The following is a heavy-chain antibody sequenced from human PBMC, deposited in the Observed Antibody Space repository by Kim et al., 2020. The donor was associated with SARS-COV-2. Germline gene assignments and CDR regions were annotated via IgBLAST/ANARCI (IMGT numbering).Heavy chain of an antibody. CDR1: GGSISSGGYY. V-gene: IGHV4-31*03. Sequence: SETLSLTCTVSGGSISSGGYYWSWIRQHPGKGLEWIGYIYYSGSTYYNPSLKSRVTISVDTSKNQFSLKLSSVTAADTAVYYCARTRWLQFDYWGQGTLVTVSS. J-gene: IGHJ4*02. CDR2: IYYSGST. D-gene: IGHD5-12*01. CDR3: ARTRWLQFDY.